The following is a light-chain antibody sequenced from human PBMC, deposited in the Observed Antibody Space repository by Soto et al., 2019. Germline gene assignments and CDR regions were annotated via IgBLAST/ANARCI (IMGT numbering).Light chain of an antibody. CDR3: AAWDNSLNSWV. Sequence: QSVLTQPPSASGTPGQRVTISCSGSNPNIGSHTVNWYQLLPGTAPQLLIYGNNQRPSGVPDRFSGSKSGTSASLAISGLQSEDEAAYFYAAWDNSLNSWVFGGVTKLTVL. V-gene: IGLV1-44*01. CDR2: GNN. J-gene: IGLJ3*02. CDR1: NPNIGSHT.